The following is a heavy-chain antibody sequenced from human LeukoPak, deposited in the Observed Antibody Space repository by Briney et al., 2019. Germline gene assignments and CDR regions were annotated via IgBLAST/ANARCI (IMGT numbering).Heavy chain of an antibody. CDR1: GFTFGSYG. D-gene: IGHD2/OR15-2a*01. V-gene: IGHV3-30*02. CDR3: ASAPVFYYYYYYYMDV. J-gene: IGHJ6*03. CDR2: IRYDGSNK. Sequence: GGSLRLSCAASGFTFGSYGMHWVRQAPGKGLEWVAFIRYDGSNKYYADSVKGRFTISRDNSKNTLYLQMNSLRAEDTAVYYCASAPVFYYYYYYYMDVWGKGTTVTVSS.